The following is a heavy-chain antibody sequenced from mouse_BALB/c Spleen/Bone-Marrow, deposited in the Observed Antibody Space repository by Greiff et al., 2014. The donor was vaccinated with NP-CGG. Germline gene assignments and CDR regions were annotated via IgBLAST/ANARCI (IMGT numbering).Heavy chain of an antibody. J-gene: IGHJ4*01. CDR2: IYPSDSYT. D-gene: IGHD2-1*01. V-gene: IGHV1-69*02. CDR3: TRAGNYGNYYAMDY. Sequence: QVQLKQSGAELVRPGASVKLSCKASGYTFTSYRINWVKQRPGQGLEWIGNIYPSDSYTNYNQKFKDKATLTVDKSSSTAYMQLSSPTSEDSAVYFCTRAGNYGNYYAMDYWGQGTSVTVSS. CDR1: GYTFTSYR.